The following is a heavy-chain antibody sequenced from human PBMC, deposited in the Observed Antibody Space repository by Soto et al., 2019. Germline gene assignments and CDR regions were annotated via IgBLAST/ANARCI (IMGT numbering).Heavy chain of an antibody. CDR1: GFTFSSYW. CDR2: INSDGSST. CDR3: ARPQYSLIGSRAFDI. J-gene: IGHJ3*02. V-gene: IGHV3-74*01. Sequence: QPGGSLRLSCAASGFTFSSYWMHWVRQAPGKGLVWVSRINSDGSSTSYADSVKGRFTISRDNAKNTLYLQMNSLRAEDTAVYYCARPQYSLIGSRAFDIWGQGTMVTVSS. D-gene: IGHD5-18*01.